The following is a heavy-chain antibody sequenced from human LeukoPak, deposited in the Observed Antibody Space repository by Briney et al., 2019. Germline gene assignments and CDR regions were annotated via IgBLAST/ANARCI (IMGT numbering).Heavy chain of an antibody. D-gene: IGHD3-9*01. CDR3: ARGGAMYYDIHPSAI. Sequence: PGGSLRLSCAASGFTFSSYAMHWVRQAPGKGLEWVAVISYDGSNKYYADSVKGRFTISRDNSKNTLYLQMNSLRAEDTAVYYCARGGAMYYDIHPSAIWGQGTMVTVSS. CDR1: GFTFSSYA. CDR2: ISYDGSNK. V-gene: IGHV3-30*04. J-gene: IGHJ3*02.